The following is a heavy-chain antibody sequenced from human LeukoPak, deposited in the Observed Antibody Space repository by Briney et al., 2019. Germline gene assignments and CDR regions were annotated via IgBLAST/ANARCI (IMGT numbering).Heavy chain of an antibody. D-gene: IGHD3-16*01. CDR2: TYYSGST. V-gene: IGHV4-39*07. Sequence: PSETLSLTCTVSGGSISSRNYYWGWIRQPPGKGLEWIGNTYYSGSTYYNPSLKSRVTISVDTSKNQFSLKLSSVTAADTAVYYCAGGTFAPEYYYGMDVWGQGTTVTVSS. CDR3: AGGTFAPEYYYGMDV. CDR1: GGSISSRNYY. J-gene: IGHJ6*02.